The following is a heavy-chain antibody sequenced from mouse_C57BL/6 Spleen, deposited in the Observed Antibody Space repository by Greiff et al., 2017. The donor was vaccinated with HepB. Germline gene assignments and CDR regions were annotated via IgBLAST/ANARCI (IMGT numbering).Heavy chain of an antibody. V-gene: IGHV1-64*01. CDR1: GYTFTSYW. CDR2: IHPNSGST. J-gene: IGHJ3*01. CDR3: ASYYDYDGLAWFAY. D-gene: IGHD2-4*01. Sequence: VQLQQPGAELVKPGASVKLSCKASGYTFTSYWMHWVKQRPGQGLEWIGMIHPNSGSTNYNEKFKSKATLTVDKSSSTAYMQLSSLTSEDSAVYYCASYYDYDGLAWFAYWGQGTLVTVSA.